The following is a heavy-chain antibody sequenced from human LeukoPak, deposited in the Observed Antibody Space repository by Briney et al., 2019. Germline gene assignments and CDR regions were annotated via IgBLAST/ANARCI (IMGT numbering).Heavy chain of an antibody. CDR1: GYTFTSYG. CDR3: ARGYCSSTSCFYFDY. D-gene: IGHD2-2*01. CDR2: ISAYNGNT. J-gene: IGHJ4*02. Sequence: HGASVKVSCKASGYTFTSYGISWVRQAPGQGLEWMGWISAYNGNTNYAQKLQGRVTMTTDTSTSTAYMELGSLRSDDTAVYYCARGYCSSTSCFYFDYWGQGTLVTVSS. V-gene: IGHV1-18*04.